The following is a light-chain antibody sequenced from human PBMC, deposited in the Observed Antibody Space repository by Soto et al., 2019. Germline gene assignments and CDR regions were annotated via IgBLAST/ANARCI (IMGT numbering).Light chain of an antibody. Sequence: AIQVTQSPSSLSASVGDRVTITCRATQGYRSDLGWCQQKPGKAPKLLIYAASDLQAEVPSRFSGSGSGTDLTLTISSLQAEDFATYYCQQSYSTPLTFGGGTKVDIK. CDR1: QGYRSD. CDR3: QQSYSTPLT. V-gene: IGKV1-6*01. J-gene: IGKJ4*01. CDR2: AAS.